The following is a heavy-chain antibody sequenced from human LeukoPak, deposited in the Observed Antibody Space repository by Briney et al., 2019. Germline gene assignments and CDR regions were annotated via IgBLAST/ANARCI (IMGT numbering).Heavy chain of an antibody. V-gene: IGHV3-21*01. CDR2: ISSSSIYI. D-gene: IGHD2-2*01. J-gene: IGHJ6*02. Sequence: MAGGSLRLSCAASGFTFSTYSMNWDRQAPGKGLEWVSSISSSSIYIYYADSVKGRFTISRDNAKNSLYLQMNSLRAEDTAVYYCARVVDCSSTSCYYYYGMDVWGQGTTVTVSS. CDR1: GFTFSTYS. CDR3: ARVVDCSSTSCYYYYGMDV.